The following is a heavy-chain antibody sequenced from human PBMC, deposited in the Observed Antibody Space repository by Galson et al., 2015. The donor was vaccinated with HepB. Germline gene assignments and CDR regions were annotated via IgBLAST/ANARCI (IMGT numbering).Heavy chain of an antibody. J-gene: IGHJ4*02. Sequence: SLRLSCAASGFTFSSYAMHWVRQAPGKGLEWVAVISYDGSNKYYADSVKGRFTISRDNSKNTLYLQMNSLRAEDTAVYYCARDHFDYGGGLDYWGQGTLVTVSS. CDR2: ISYDGSNK. V-gene: IGHV3-30*04. D-gene: IGHD4-23*01. CDR3: ARDHFDYGGGLDY. CDR1: GFTFSSYA.